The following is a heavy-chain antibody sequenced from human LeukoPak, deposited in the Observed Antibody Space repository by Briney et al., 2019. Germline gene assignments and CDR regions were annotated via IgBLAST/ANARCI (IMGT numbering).Heavy chain of an antibody. CDR3: ARFSSGCSGASCYLNA. J-gene: IGHJ4*02. V-gene: IGHV4-59*11. Sequence: SETLSLTCTVSGGSITNHFWSWIRQPPGKGLQWIGHISSTVDARHSSSLRSRVTVSLDTSKSQFSLHLKYVTAADTAVYFCARFSSGCSGASCYLNAWGQGTLVTVSS. CDR2: ISSTVDA. CDR1: GGSITNHF. D-gene: IGHD2-15*01.